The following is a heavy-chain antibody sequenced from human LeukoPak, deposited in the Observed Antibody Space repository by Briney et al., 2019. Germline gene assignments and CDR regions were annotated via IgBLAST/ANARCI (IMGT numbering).Heavy chain of an antibody. J-gene: IGHJ3*02. CDR2: ISAYNGNT. Sequence: ASVKVSCKASGYTFTSYGISWVRQAPGQGLEWMGWISAYNGNTNYAQKLQGRVTMTTDTSTSTAYMEQRSLRSDDTAVYYCARAKIVALIHPWKNAFDIWGQGTMVTVSS. CDR1: GYTFTSYG. V-gene: IGHV1-18*01. D-gene: IGHD3-22*01. CDR3: ARAKIVALIHPWKNAFDI.